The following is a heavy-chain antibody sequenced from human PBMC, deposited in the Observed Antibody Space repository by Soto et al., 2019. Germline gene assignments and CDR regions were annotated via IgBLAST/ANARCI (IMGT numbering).Heavy chain of an antibody. Sequence: WGSLGISCISSGFTFSNSAMTWVRQAPGKGLEWVSIISASGRSTYHAASVKGRFTISRDNSKDTLYLQMTRLRAEDTATYYCAKDGQWLDVYLEYWGQGTQVTSPQ. V-gene: IGHV3-23*01. J-gene: IGHJ4*02. D-gene: IGHD6-19*01. CDR3: AKDGQWLDVYLEY. CDR2: ISASGRST. CDR1: GFTFSNSA.